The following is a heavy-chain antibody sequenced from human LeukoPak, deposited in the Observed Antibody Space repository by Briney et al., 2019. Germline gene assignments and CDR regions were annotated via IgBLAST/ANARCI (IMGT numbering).Heavy chain of an antibody. D-gene: IGHD6-13*01. CDR3: ARTRGYSSSWYNWFDH. Sequence: GSSVKVSCKSSVGTFSSYAISWVRQAPGQGLEWVGGFIPIFGTANYEQQFQGRVTITTDESTSTADMELSRLRSEDTAVYYCARTRGYSSSWYNWFDHWGQGTLVTVSS. CDR2: FIPIFGTA. J-gene: IGHJ5*02. V-gene: IGHV1-69*05. CDR1: VGTFSSYA.